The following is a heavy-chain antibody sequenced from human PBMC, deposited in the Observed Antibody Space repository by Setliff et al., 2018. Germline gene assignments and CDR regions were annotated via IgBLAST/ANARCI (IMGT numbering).Heavy chain of an antibody. D-gene: IGHD6-19*01. CDR1: GFGFTTFG. Sequence: GASVKVSCKTSGFGFTTFGFSWVRQAPGQGLEWMTMIIPSTGNTNYAQKFQGRVTMTIDTPTSTAYMDLRSLRSDDTAVYYCARYLGASGWSGGPLFDYWGQGTLVTVSS. J-gene: IGHJ4*02. V-gene: IGHV1-18*01. CDR3: ARYLGASGWSGGPLFDY. CDR2: IIPSTGNT.